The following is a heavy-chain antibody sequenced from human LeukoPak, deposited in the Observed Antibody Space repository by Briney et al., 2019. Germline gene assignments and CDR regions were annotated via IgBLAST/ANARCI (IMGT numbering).Heavy chain of an antibody. V-gene: IGHV3-9*01. Sequence: GGSLRLSCAASGFTFDDYAMHWVRQAPGKGLEWVSGISWNSGSIGYADSVKGRFTISRDNAKNSLYLQMNSLRAEDTALYYCAKDLLGYGLPAPLDYWGQGTLVTVSS. D-gene: IGHD5-18*01. CDR2: ISWNSGSI. CDR1: GFTFDDYA. J-gene: IGHJ4*02. CDR3: AKDLLGYGLPAPLDY.